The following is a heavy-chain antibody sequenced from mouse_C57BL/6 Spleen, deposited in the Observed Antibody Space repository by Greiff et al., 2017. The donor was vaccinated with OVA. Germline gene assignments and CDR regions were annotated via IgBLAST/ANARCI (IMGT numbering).Heavy chain of an antibody. J-gene: IGHJ4*01. Sequence: QVQLQQSGPELVKPGASVKLSCKASGYAFSSSWMNWVKQRPGKGLEWIGRIYPGDGDTNYNGKFKGKATLTADNSSSTAYMQLSSLPSEDSAVYFSARSLLYSKEYYAMDYWGQGTSVTVSS. CDR1: GYAFSSSW. D-gene: IGHD2-12*01. CDR3: ARSLLYSKEYYAMDY. V-gene: IGHV1-82*01. CDR2: IYPGDGDT.